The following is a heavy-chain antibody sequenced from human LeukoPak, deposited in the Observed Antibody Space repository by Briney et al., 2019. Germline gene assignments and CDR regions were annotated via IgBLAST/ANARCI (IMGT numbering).Heavy chain of an antibody. V-gene: IGHV3-48*03. J-gene: IGHJ4*02. Sequence: PGGSLRLSCAASGFTFSSSEMNWVRQAPGKGLERVSYISSSGSTIYYADSVKGRFTISRDNAKNSLYLQMNSLRAEDTAVYYCARGRASPYYYFDYWGQGTLVTVSS. CDR1: GFTFSSSE. D-gene: IGHD2-21*01. CDR2: ISSSGSTI. CDR3: ARGRASPYYYFDY.